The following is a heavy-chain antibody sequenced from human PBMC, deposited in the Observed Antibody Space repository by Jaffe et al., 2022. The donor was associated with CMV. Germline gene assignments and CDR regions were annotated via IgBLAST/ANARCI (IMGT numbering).Heavy chain of an antibody. J-gene: IGHJ6*02. Sequence: EVQLVESGGGLVQPGGSLRLSCAASGFTFSSYWMSWVRQAPGKGLEWVANIKQDGSEKYYVDSVKGRFTISRDNAKNSLYLQMNSLRAEDTAVYYCARGAGDYAIFGVVIYYYYGMDVWGQGTTVTVSS. CDR1: GFTFSSYW. D-gene: IGHD3-3*01. CDR3: ARGAGDYAIFGVVIYYYYGMDV. V-gene: IGHV3-7*01. CDR2: IKQDGSEK.